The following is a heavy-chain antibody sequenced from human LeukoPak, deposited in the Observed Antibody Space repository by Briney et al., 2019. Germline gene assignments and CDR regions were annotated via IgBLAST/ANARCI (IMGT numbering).Heavy chain of an antibody. Sequence: SGGSLRLSCAASGFIFSNYWMSWVRQAPGKGLEWVGRIRSTANGYATAYAASVKGRFTTSRDDSKNTAYLQMDSLKTEDTAVYYCTGNYYGSGSYADFDYWGQGTLVTVSS. CDR1: GFIFSNYW. CDR2: IRSTANGYAT. V-gene: IGHV3-73*01. CDR3: TGNYYGSGSYADFDY. J-gene: IGHJ4*02. D-gene: IGHD3-10*01.